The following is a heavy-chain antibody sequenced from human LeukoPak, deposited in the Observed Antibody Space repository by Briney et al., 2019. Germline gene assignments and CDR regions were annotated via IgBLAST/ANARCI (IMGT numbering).Heavy chain of an antibody. Sequence: GESLTLSCDASGPNFGRYGMHWVRQAPGKGLEWVAAIWYDAPNENYVDSVKGRFGISRDNSKNTVYLQMNHLRDEDTAVYYCATAYGDYFASWGQGTLVTVAS. CDR2: IWYDAPNE. CDR3: ATAYGDYFAS. CDR1: GPNFGRYG. J-gene: IGHJ4*02. D-gene: IGHD4-17*01. V-gene: IGHV3-33*01.